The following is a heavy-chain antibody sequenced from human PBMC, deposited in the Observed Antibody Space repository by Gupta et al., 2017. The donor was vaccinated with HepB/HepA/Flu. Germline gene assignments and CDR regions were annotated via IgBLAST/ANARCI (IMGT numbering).Heavy chain of an antibody. V-gene: IGHV4-39*01. CDR1: SGSISSSDY. CDR2: IYNSGST. J-gene: IGHJ4*02. Sequence: QLQLQESGPGLVKPSETLSLTCSVSSGSISSSDYWGWIRQPPGKGLEWIGSIYNSGSTYYKPSLKSRVSISVDMSKKEFSLNLSSVTAADTAVYYCVRQDSNGWYEIDHWGQGIRVTGSS. CDR3: VRQDSNGWYEIDH. D-gene: IGHD6-19*01.